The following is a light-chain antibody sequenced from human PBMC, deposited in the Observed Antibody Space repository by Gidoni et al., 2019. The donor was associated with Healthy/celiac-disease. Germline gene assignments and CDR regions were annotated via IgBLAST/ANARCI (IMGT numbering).Light chain of an antibody. J-gene: IGKJ4*01. CDR2: DAS. Sequence: AIQLTQSPSSLSASVGDRVTITCRASQGISSALAWYQKKPGKAPNLLIYDASSLESGVPSRFSGSGSGTDFTLTIRSLQTEDFATYYCQQFNNYALTCGGGTKVEIK. V-gene: IGKV1D-13*01. CDR3: QQFNNYALT. CDR1: QGISSA.